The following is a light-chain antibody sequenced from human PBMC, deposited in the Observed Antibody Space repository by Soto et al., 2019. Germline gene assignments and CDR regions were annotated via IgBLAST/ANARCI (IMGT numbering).Light chain of an antibody. J-gene: IGKJ1*01. CDR3: QQYNTKGT. CDR1: RSISTR. Sequence: DIQMTQSPTTLSASVGDRVTIACRASRSISTRLAWYQQKPGKVPKVLIYKASSLESGVPARFSGSVSGTEFTLTISSLQPDDFATYYCQQYNTKGTFGQGTKVEIK. V-gene: IGKV1-5*03. CDR2: KAS.